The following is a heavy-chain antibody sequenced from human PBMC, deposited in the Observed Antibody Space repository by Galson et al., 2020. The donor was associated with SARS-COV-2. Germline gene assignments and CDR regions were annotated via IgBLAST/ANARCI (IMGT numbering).Heavy chain of an antibody. V-gene: IGHV4-59*08. Sequence: METSETLSLTCDVSICSMTSHYWSWLRQAQGKGLEWFGSISYDGSTTYNPSLKRRVTISIDTSKNQFSLRLTSVTAADTALYYCAKRAEGRRSSEDYCGQGTRVTVSS. J-gene: IGHJ4*02. CDR2: ISYDGST. CDR1: ICSMTSHY. CDR3: AKRAEGRRSSEDY. D-gene: IGHD1-26*01.